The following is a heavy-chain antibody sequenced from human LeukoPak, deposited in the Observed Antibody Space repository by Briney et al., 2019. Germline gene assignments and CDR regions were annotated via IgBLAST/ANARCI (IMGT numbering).Heavy chain of an antibody. V-gene: IGHV1-18*01. Sequence: ASVKVSCKASGYTFTSYGISWVRQAPGQGLEWMGWISAYNGNTNYAQKLQGRVTMTTDTSTSTAYMELRSPRSDDTAVYYCASGSYGPSGDAFDIWGQGTMVTVSS. J-gene: IGHJ3*02. CDR3: ASGSYGPSGDAFDI. D-gene: IGHD1-26*01. CDR2: ISAYNGNT. CDR1: GYTFTSYG.